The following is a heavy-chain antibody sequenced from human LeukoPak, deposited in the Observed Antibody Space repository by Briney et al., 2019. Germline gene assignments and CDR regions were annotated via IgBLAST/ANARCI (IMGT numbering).Heavy chain of an antibody. D-gene: IGHD6-13*01. V-gene: IGHV1-69*05. J-gene: IGHJ6*03. CDR3: ARGRSSSPPLDYYYMDV. Sequence: ASVKVSWKASGGTFSSYAISWVRQAPGQGLEWMGGIIPIFGTANYAQKFQGRVTITTDESTSTAYMELSSLRSQDTAVHYCARGRSSSPPLDYYYMDVWGKGTTVTVSS. CDR1: GGTFSSYA. CDR2: IIPIFGTA.